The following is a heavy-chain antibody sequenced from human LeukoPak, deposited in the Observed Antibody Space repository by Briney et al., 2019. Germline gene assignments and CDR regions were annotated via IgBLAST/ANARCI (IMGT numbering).Heavy chain of an antibody. CDR2: IYYSGST. V-gene: IGHV4-39*07. CDR1: GGSISSSSYY. CDR3: ARDRSSHSNYPYYFDY. D-gene: IGHD4-11*01. J-gene: IGHJ4*02. Sequence: SETLSLTCTVSGGSISSSSYYWGWIRQPPGKGLEWIGSIYYSGSTYYNPSLKSRVTISVDTSKNQFSLKLSSVTAADTAVYYCARDRSSHSNYPYYFDYWGQGTLVTVSS.